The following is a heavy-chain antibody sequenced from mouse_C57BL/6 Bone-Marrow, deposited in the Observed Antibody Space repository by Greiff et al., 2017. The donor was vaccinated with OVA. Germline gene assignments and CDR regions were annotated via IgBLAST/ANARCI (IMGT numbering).Heavy chain of an antibody. Sequence: QVQLQQSGAELARPGASVKLSCKASGYTFTSYGISWVKQRTGQGLEWIGEIYPRSGNTYYNEKFKGKATLTADKSPSTAYMELRSLTSEDSAVYFCARENYYGSSLDYWGQGTTLTVSS. V-gene: IGHV1-81*01. CDR3: ARENYYGSSLDY. D-gene: IGHD1-1*01. CDR1: GYTFTSYG. J-gene: IGHJ2*01. CDR2: IYPRSGNT.